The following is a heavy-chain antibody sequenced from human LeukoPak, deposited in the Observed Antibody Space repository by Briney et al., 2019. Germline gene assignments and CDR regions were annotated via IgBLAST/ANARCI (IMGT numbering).Heavy chain of an antibody. CDR3: AYNRNFALDN. CDR2: VYHDGSA. J-gene: IGHJ4*01. V-gene: IGHV4/OR15-8*01. CDR1: GASIESHSW. Sequence: SETLSLTCAVSGASIESHSWWSWVRQPPGKGLEWIGEVYHDGSANYKPSLRSRVTISADTSRNHFSLKLTSVTAADTAVYYCAYNRNFALDNWGRGTLVTVSS. D-gene: IGHD1-14*01.